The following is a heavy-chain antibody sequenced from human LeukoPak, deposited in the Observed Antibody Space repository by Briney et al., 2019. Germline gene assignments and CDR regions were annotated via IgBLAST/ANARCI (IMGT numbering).Heavy chain of an antibody. V-gene: IGHV3-30*02. Sequence: GGSLRLSCAASGFISSDYSLHWVRQAPGKGLEWVAFIRFDGSNKYYADSVKGRFTISRDNSKNTLYLQLNSLRAEDTAVYYCAKIPSHFVDTAMVTFDYWGQGTLVTVSS. D-gene: IGHD5-18*01. CDR3: AKIPSHFVDTAMVTFDY. CDR1: GFISSDYS. J-gene: IGHJ4*02. CDR2: IRFDGSNK.